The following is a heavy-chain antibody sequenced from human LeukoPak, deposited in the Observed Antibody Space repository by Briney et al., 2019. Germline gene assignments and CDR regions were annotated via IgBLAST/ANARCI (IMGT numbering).Heavy chain of an antibody. V-gene: IGHV3-23*01. Sequence: GGSLRLSCAASGFSFSTYAMSWVRQAPGKGLEWVSAISGSGGSTYYADSVKGRFTISRDNSKNTLYLQMNSLRAEDTAVYYCAKTKGYPYYFDYWGQGTLVTVSS. CDR2: ISGSGGST. CDR3: AKTKGYPYYFDY. J-gene: IGHJ4*02. CDR1: GFSFSTYA. D-gene: IGHD6-13*01.